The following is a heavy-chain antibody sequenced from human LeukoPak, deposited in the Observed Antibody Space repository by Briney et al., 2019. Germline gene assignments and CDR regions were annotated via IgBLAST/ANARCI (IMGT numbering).Heavy chain of an antibody. J-gene: IGHJ4*02. CDR1: GGSISSSRFY. CDR3: ARLAAYYYDSSGYYFDY. V-gene: IGHV4-39*01. CDR2: ISYSGNT. D-gene: IGHD3-22*01. Sequence: SETLSLTRTVSGGSISSSRFYWGWIRQPPGKGLEWIGTISYSGNTYSKSSLKSRVTISVDTSKNQFSLKLSPVTAADTAVYYCARLAAYYYDSSGYYFDYWGQGTLVTVSS.